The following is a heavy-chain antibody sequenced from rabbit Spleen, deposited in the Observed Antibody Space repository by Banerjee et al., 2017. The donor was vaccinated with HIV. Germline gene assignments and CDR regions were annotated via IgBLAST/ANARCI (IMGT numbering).Heavy chain of an antibody. J-gene: IGHJ4*01. CDR2: IDPVFGST. CDR1: GFGFSNYG. CDR3: ARGFYTYDDYADFYGYYFNL. V-gene: IGHV1S47*01. Sequence: QEQLVESGGGLVQPGGSLKLSCKASGFGFSNYGVSWVRQAPGKGLEWIGYIDPVFGSTTYASWVNGRFTISSHNAQNTVDLQMNSLTAADTATYFCARGFYTYDDYADFYGYYFNLWGPGTLVTVS. D-gene: IGHD2-1*01.